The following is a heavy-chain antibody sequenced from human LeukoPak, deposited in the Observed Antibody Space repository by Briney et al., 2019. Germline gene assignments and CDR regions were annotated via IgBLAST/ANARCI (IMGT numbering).Heavy chain of an antibody. J-gene: IGHJ3*02. CDR1: GGSISSYY. CDR2: IYYSGST. V-gene: IGHV4-59*01. D-gene: IGHD3-22*01. Sequence: PETLSLTCTVSGGSISSYYWSWIRQPPGKGLEWIGYIYYSGSTNYNPSLKSRVTISVDTSKNQVSLKLSSVTAADTAVYYCARDVNHDGSRRNFNPYYDSRLGAFDIWGQGTMVTVSS. CDR3: ARDVNHDGSRRNFNPYYDSRLGAFDI.